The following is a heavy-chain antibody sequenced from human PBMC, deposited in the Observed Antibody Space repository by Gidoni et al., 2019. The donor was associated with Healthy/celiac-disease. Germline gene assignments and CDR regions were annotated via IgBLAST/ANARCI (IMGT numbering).Heavy chain of an antibody. D-gene: IGHD6-19*01. J-gene: IGHJ4*02. Sequence: FTNSRDNSKNTLYLQMNSLRAEDTAVNYCAKEQWLEYYFDYWGQGTLVTVSS. V-gene: IGHV3-23*01. CDR3: AKEQWLEYYFDY.